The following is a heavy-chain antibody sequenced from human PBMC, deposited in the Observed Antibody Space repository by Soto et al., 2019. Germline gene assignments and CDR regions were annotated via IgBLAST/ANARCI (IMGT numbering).Heavy chain of an antibody. Sequence: EVQLVESGGGLVQPGGSLRLSCAASGFTLSDHYLDWVRQAPGKGLEWVGRSRNRVKSFTTAYAASVRGRFTFSRDDSTNSLYLQMNSLKTDEPAVYYCARASTPDSTGYDYWGQGTLVTVSS. D-gene: IGHD3-3*01. CDR2: SRNRVKSFTT. CDR1: GFTLSDHY. V-gene: IGHV3-72*01. CDR3: ARASTPDSTGYDY. J-gene: IGHJ4*02.